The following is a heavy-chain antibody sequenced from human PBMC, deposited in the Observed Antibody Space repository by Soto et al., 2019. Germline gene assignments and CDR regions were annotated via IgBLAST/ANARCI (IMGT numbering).Heavy chain of an antibody. Sequence: QVQLQQWGAGLLKPSETLSLTCAVYGGSFSGYYWSWIRQPPGKGLEWIGEINHSGSTNYNPSLKIRVTISVDTSKNQFSLKLSSVTAADTAVYYCARGYNAVLEPSSKYYYMDVWGKGTTVTVSS. CDR3: ARGYNAVLEPSSKYYYMDV. V-gene: IGHV4-34*01. CDR1: GGSFSGYY. J-gene: IGHJ6*03. D-gene: IGHD1-1*01. CDR2: INHSGST.